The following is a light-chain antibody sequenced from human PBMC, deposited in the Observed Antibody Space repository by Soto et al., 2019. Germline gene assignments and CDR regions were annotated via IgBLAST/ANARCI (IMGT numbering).Light chain of an antibody. Sequence: QSVLTQPASVSGSPGQSSTISCTGTSSDVGGYNYVSWYQQHPGKAPKLMIYEVSNRPSGVSNRFSGSKSGNTASLTISGLQAEDEADYYCSSYRSSSTPLIFGTGTKVTVL. CDR3: SSYRSSSTPLI. CDR1: SSDVGGYNY. CDR2: EVS. J-gene: IGLJ1*01. V-gene: IGLV2-14*01.